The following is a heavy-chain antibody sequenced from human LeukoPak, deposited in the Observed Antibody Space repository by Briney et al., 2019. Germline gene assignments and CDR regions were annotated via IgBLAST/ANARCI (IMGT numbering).Heavy chain of an antibody. CDR2: ISAYNGNT. CDR3: ARGPGGRSGYYPLENYYYNYYMDV. D-gene: IGHD3-22*01. CDR1: GYTFTCYG. V-gene: IGHV1-18*01. Sequence: ASVKVSCKASGYTFTCYGINWVRQAPGQGLEWMGWISAYNGNTNYAQKLQGRVTMTTDTSTSTAYMELRSLRSDDTAVYYCARGPGGRSGYYPLENYYYNYYMDVWGKGTTVTVSS. J-gene: IGHJ6*03.